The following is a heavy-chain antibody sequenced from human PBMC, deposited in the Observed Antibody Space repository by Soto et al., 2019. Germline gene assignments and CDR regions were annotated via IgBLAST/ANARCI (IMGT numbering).Heavy chain of an antibody. CDR3: ARAGCDGGSCYTLVGLRYGMDV. Sequence: QVQLVESGGDVVQPGRSLRLSCAASGFTFSSYAMYWVRQAPGKGLEWVAVISYDGNNKYYADSVKGRFTISRDNSKNMLYLQMNSLRAEDTAVYYCARAGCDGGSCYTLVGLRYGMDVWGQGTTVTVSS. D-gene: IGHD2-15*01. J-gene: IGHJ6*02. V-gene: IGHV3-30-3*01. CDR2: ISYDGNNK. CDR1: GFTFSSYA.